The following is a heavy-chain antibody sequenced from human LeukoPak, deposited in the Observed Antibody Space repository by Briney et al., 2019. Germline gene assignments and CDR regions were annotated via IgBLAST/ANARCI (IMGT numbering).Heavy chain of an antibody. CDR2: IYYSGST. Sequence: SETLSLTCTVSGSSISSSSYYWGWIRQPPGKGLEWIGSIYYSGSTYYNPSLKSRVTISVDTSKNQFSLKLSSVTAADTAVYYCASGLEGAFDPWGQGTLVAVSS. CDR1: GSSISSSSYY. J-gene: IGHJ5*02. V-gene: IGHV4-39*01. CDR3: ASGLEGAFDP. D-gene: IGHD3-16*01.